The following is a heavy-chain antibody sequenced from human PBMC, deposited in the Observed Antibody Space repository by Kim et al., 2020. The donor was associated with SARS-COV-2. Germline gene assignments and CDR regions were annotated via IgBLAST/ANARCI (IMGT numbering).Heavy chain of an antibody. D-gene: IGHD2-21*02. CDR3: ARVGGNSVHAFDI. V-gene: IGHV1-69*01. Sequence: YAQKFQGRVPITADQSTSTAYMELSSLRSEDTAVYYCARVGGNSVHAFDIWGQGTMVTVSS. J-gene: IGHJ3*02.